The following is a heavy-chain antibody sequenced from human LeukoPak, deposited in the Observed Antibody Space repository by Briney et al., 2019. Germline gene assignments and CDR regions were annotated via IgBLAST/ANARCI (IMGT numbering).Heavy chain of an antibody. CDR3: ATGYCSGGSCPPNLDY. CDR2: FDPEDGET. V-gene: IGHV1-24*01. CDR1: GYTLTELS. D-gene: IGHD2-15*01. J-gene: IGHJ4*02. Sequence: ASVKVSCKVSGYTLTELSMHWVRQAPGKGLEWMGGFDPEDGETIYAQKFQGRVTMTEATSTDTAYMELSSLRSEDTAVYYCATGYCSGGSCPPNLDYWGQGTLVTVSS.